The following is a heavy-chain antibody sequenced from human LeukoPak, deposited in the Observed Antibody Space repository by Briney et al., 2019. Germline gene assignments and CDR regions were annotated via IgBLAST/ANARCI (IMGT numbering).Heavy chain of an antibody. J-gene: IGHJ4*02. D-gene: IGHD3-22*01. V-gene: IGHV3-23*01. CDR1: GFTFSSYA. CDR2: ISGSGGST. CDR3: AKEGITMIVVVIAYYFDY. Sequence: GGSLRLSCAASGFTFSSYAMSWVRQAPGKGLEWVSAISGSGGSTYYADSVKGRFTISRDNSKNTLYLQMNSLRAEDTAVYYCAKEGITMIVVVIAYYFDYWGQGTLVTVSS.